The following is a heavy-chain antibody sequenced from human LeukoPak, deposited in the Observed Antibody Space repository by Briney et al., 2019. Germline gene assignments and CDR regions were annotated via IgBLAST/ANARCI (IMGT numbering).Heavy chain of an antibody. Sequence: ASVKVPRKASGYTFINYGLTWVRQAPGQGFQWMGWISAYTGSTNYAQKFQGRVTMPTDPSTSTAYMELRSLTSNDTAVYYCARTVGATGAFDIWGQGTMVIVSS. J-gene: IGHJ3*02. CDR1: GYTFINYG. D-gene: IGHD1-26*01. CDR2: ISAYTGST. V-gene: IGHV1-18*01. CDR3: ARTVGATGAFDI.